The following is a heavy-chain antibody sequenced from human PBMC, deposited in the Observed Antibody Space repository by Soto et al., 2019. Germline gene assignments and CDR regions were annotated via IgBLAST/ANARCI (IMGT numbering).Heavy chain of an antibody. D-gene: IGHD4-17*01. CDR3: ARHGYGDYRHDY. CDR1: GGSISSYY. Sequence: QVQLQESGPGLVKPSETLSLTCTVSGGSISSYYWSWIRQPPGKGLEWIGYIYYSGSTNYNPSLNSRXXIXVXXSKNQFSLKLSSVTAANTAVYNCARHGYGDYRHDYWGQGTLVTVSS. CDR2: IYYSGST. J-gene: IGHJ4*02. V-gene: IGHV4-59*08.